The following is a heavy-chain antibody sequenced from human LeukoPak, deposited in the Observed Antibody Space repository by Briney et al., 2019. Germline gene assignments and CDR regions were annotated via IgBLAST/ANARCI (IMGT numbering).Heavy chain of an antibody. D-gene: IGHD4-17*01. CDR1: GFTFSNYS. J-gene: IGHJ2*01. V-gene: IGHV3-21*01. Sequence: PGGSLRLSCAASGFTFSNYSMNWVRQAPGKGLEWVSSISSSSSYKYYADSVKGRFTISRDNAKNSLYLQMDSLRAEDTAVYYCARSRRLYWYFDLWGRGTLVTVSS. CDR3: ARSRRLYWYFDL. CDR2: ISSSSSYK.